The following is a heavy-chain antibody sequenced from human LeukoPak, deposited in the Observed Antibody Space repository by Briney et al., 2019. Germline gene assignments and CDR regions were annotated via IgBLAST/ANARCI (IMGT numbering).Heavy chain of an antibody. Sequence: GGSLRLSCAASGFTFSGSAMHWVRQAPGKGLEWVSVIYSGGSTYYADSVKGRFTISRDNSKNTLYLQMNSLRAEDTAVYYCARDSRRDGYNYQDRSSYYFDYWGQGTLVTVSS. CDR3: ARDSRRDGYNYQDRSSYYFDY. CDR2: IYSGGST. D-gene: IGHD5-24*01. V-gene: IGHV3-53*01. CDR1: GFTFSGSA. J-gene: IGHJ4*02.